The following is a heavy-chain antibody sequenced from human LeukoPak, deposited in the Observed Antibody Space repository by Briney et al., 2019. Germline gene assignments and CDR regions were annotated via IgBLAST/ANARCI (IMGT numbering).Heavy chain of an antibody. D-gene: IGHD3-3*01. J-gene: IGHJ5*02. CDR2: ISAGNGNT. CDR1: GYTFTSYA. CDR3: ARYRSGYRWWFDP. V-gene: IGHV1-3*01. Sequence: ASVKVSCKASGYTFTSYAIHWVRQAPGQRLEWMGWISAGNGNTKYSQNFQGRVTFISNTSATTAFMELSSLRSEDAAVYYCARYRSGYRWWFDPWGQGTLVTVSS.